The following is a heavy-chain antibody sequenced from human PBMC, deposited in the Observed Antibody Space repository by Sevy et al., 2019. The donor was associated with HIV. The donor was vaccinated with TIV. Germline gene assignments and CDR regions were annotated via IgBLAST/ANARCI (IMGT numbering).Heavy chain of an antibody. Sequence: SETLSLTCTVSGGSISSYYWSWIRQPAGKGLEGIGRIYSSGATKYNPSLKSRVTMSVDTSKNQFSLKLSSMTAADTAVYYCARGGYSSGFSRFDPWGQGTLVTVSS. D-gene: IGHD6-19*01. J-gene: IGHJ5*02. CDR1: GGSISSYY. CDR3: ARGGYSSGFSRFDP. V-gene: IGHV4-4*07. CDR2: IYSSGAT.